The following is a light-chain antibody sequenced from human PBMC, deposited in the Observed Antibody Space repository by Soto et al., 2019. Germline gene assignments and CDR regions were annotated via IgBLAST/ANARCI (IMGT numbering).Light chain of an antibody. Sequence: QSALTQPASVSASPGQSITISCTGTNSDVGGYNFVSWYQQHPGKAPKLMIYEASDRPSGACARFSGSSSRNTASLAMSELQADVEACYFCSSYTSSSTLDDLGAGTKVTV. CDR3: SSYTSSSTLDD. CDR1: NSDVGGYNF. CDR2: EAS. V-gene: IGLV2-14*01. J-gene: IGLJ1*01.